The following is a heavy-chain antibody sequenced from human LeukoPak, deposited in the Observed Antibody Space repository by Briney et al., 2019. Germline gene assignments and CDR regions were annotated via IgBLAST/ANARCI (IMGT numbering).Heavy chain of an antibody. Sequence: PGGSLRLSCAASGFTFSSYAMSWVRQAPGKGLEWVSAISGSGGSTYYADSVKGRFTISRDNSKNTLYLQMNSLRAEDTAVYYCAKGYCSGSSCSSFDCWGQGTLVTVSS. CDR1: GFTFSSYA. V-gene: IGHV3-23*01. CDR3: AKGYCSGSSCSSFDC. CDR2: ISGSGGST. D-gene: IGHD2-15*01. J-gene: IGHJ4*02.